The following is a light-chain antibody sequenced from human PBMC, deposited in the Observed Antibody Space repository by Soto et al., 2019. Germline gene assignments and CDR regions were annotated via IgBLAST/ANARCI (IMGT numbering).Light chain of an antibody. CDR2: DAS. Sequence: DIQMTQSPSTLSASVGDRVTITCRASQSISGWLAWHQQKPGKAPKLLIFDASTLESGVPSRFSGSGSGTEFALTISRLQPDDFATYYCQQYNSYSPTFGQGTKVEIK. J-gene: IGKJ1*01. V-gene: IGKV1-5*01. CDR1: QSISGW. CDR3: QQYNSYSPT.